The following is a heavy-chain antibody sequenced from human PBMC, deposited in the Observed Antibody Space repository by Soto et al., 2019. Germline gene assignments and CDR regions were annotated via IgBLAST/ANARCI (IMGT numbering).Heavy chain of an antibody. D-gene: IGHD4-17*01. CDR1: GFTFSSYG. J-gene: IGHJ4*02. V-gene: IGHV3-30*18. CDR3: AKDPHDYGDYIGDYFDY. Sequence: QVQLVESGGGVVQPGRSLRLSCAASGFTFSSYGMHWVRQAPGKGLEWVAVISYDGSNKYYADSVKGRLTISRDNSKNTLYLQMNSLRAEDTAVYYCAKDPHDYGDYIGDYFDYWGQGTLVTVSS. CDR2: ISYDGSNK.